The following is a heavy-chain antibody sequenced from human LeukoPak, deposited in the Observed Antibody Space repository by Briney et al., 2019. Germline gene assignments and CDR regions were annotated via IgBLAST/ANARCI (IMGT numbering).Heavy chain of an antibody. CDR1: GFTVSSNY. Sequence: TGGSLRLSCAASGFTVSSNYMSWVRQAPGKGLEWVSVIYSGGSTYYADSVKGRFTISRDNSKNTLYLQMNSLRAEDTAVYYCAGCSSTSCYTRYYYYYMGVWGKGTTVTVSS. CDR3: AGCSSTSCYTRYYYYYMGV. J-gene: IGHJ6*03. D-gene: IGHD2-2*02. V-gene: IGHV3-53*01. CDR2: IYSGGST.